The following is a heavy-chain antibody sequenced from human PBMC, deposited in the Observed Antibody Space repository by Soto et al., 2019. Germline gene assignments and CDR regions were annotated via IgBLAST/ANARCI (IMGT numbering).Heavy chain of an antibody. D-gene: IGHD2-2*01. Sequence: VASVKVSCKASGYTFTGYYMHWVRQAPGQGLEWMGWINPNSGGTNYAQKFQGRVTMTRDTSISTAYMELSRLRSDDTAVYYRARVLEGYCSSTSCPRSWFDPWGQGTLVTVSS. CDR2: INPNSGGT. J-gene: IGHJ5*02. CDR3: ARVLEGYCSSTSCPRSWFDP. V-gene: IGHV1-2*02. CDR1: GYTFTGYY.